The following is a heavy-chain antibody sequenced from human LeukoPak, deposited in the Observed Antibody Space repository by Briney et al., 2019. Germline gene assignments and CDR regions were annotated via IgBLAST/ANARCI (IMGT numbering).Heavy chain of an antibody. CDR2: INPNSGGT. Sequence: ASVTVSFKASVYTFTVYYMHWVRQAPGQGLEWRGQINPNSGGTNYAQKFQGRVTMIRDTSISTAYMELSSLRSDDTAVYYCARDLEGYCSGGTCYFDYWGQGTLVTVSS. V-gene: IGHV1-2*06. J-gene: IGHJ4*02. CDR1: VYTFTVYY. D-gene: IGHD2-15*01. CDR3: ARDLEGYCSGGTCYFDY.